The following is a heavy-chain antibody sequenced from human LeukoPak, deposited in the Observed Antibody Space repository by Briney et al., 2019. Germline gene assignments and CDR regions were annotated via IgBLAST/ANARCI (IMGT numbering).Heavy chain of an antibody. CDR3: AKDSYGELTLDY. V-gene: IGHV3-23*01. D-gene: IGHD3-10*01. J-gene: IGHJ4*02. CDR2: ISGSGGST. Sequence: GGSLRLSCAASGFTFSSYAMSWVRQAPGKGLEWVSAISGSGGSTYYADSVKGRFTIPRDNSKNTLYLQMNSLRAEDTAVYYCAKDSYGELTLDYWGQGTLVTVSS. CDR1: GFTFSSYA.